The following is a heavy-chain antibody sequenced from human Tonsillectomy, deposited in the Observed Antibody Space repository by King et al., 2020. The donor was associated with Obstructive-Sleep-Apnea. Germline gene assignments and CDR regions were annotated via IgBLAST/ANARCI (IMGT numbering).Heavy chain of an antibody. J-gene: IGHJ6*02. CDR1: GGSINSHY. CDR3: ARYDDFRHYALDV. D-gene: IGHD3-3*01. CDR2: IYYSAIT. V-gene: IGHV4-59*08. Sequence: VQLQESCPGLLKPSETLSLTCGVSGGSINSHYWSWIRQPPGKGLEYIGYIYYSAITNYNPSLNSRVTISVDTSKNQFSLKLTSVTAADTAVYYCARYDDFRHYALDVWGQGTTVTVSS.